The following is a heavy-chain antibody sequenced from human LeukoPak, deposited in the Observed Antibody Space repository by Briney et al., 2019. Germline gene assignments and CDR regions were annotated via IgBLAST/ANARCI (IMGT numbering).Heavy chain of an antibody. CDR2: IRSKAYGGTT. CDR3: ARDHGMIASDAFDI. J-gene: IGHJ3*02. CDR1: GFTFGDYA. D-gene: IGHD3-22*01. Sequence: GGSLRLSCTASGFTFGDYAMSWVRQAPGKGLEWVGFIRSKAYGGTTEYAASVKGRFTISRDDSKSIAYLQMNSLRAEDTAVYYCARDHGMIASDAFDIWGQGTMVTVSS. V-gene: IGHV3-49*04.